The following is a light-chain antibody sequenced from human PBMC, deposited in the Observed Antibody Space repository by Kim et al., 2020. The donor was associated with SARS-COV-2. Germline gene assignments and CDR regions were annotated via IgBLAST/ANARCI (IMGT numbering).Light chain of an antibody. V-gene: IGKV1-39*01. J-gene: IGKJ2*01. CDR1: QSINTY. CDR2: AAS. Sequence: DIQMTQSPSSLAASVGDRVTITCRASQSINTYLNWYQQKPGKAPKLLIYAASTLQSGVPSRFSGSGSGTDFTLTISSLQPEDFATYYCQQYNSHPYTFGQGTKLEI. CDR3: QQYNSHPYT.